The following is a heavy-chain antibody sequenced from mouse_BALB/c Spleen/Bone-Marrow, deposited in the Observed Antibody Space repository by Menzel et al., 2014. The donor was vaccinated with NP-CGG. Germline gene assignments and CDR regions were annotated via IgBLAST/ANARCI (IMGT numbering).Heavy chain of an antibody. CDR1: GFSLTSYG. CDR3: ARNSHYYGHYYAMDY. CDR2: IWSGGST. V-gene: IGHV2-2*02. J-gene: IGHJ4*01. Sequence: VKLVESGPGLVQPSQSLSITRTVSGFSLTSYGVHWVRQSPGKGLEWLGVIWSGGSTDYNAAFISRLSISKDNSKSKVFFKMNSLQANVTAIYYCARNSHYYGHYYAMDYWGQGTSVTVSS. D-gene: IGHD1-2*01.